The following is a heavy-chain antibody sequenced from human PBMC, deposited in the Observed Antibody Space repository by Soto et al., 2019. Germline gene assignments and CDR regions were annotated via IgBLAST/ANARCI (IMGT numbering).Heavy chain of an antibody. J-gene: IGHJ3*02. CDR1: GFTASSNY. D-gene: IGHD2-15*01. V-gene: IGHV3-53*01. Sequence: GVSLRLSCAASGFTASSNYMSWVRQAPGKGLEWVSVIYSGGSTYYADSVKGRFTISRDNSKNTLYLQMNSLRAEDTAVYYCARYCSGGSCYSYLDAFDIWGQGTMVTVSS. CDR3: ARYCSGGSCYSYLDAFDI. CDR2: IYSGGST.